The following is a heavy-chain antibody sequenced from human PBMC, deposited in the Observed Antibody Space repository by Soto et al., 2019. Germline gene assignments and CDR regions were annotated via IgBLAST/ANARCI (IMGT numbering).Heavy chain of an antibody. CDR3: ARGGRVLRFFEWENFAP. D-gene: IGHD3-3*01. CDR1: GGSFSGYY. Sequence: QVQLQQWGAGLLKPSETLSLTCAVYGGSFSGYYWSWIRQPPGKGLEWIGEINHSGSTNYNPSLKSRVTMSVDTSKNQFSLKLSSVTAADTAGYYCARGGRVLRFFEWENFAPWGQGPLVTVSS. V-gene: IGHV4-34*01. J-gene: IGHJ5*02. CDR2: INHSGST.